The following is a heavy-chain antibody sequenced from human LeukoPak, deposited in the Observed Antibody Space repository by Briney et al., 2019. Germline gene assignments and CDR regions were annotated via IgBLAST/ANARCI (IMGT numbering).Heavy chain of an antibody. Sequence: AGGSLRLSCAASGFTFSSYGMHGVRQAPGKGLEWVAVISYDGSNKYYADSVKGRFTISRDNSKNTLYLQMNSLRAEDTAVYYCAKDRGDYWGQGTLVTVSS. D-gene: IGHD5-12*01. CDR3: AKDRGDY. J-gene: IGHJ4*02. CDR1: GFTFSSYG. CDR2: ISYDGSNK. V-gene: IGHV3-30*18.